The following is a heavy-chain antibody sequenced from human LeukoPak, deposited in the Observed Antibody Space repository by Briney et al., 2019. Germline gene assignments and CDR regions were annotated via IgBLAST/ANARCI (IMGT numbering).Heavy chain of an antibody. CDR1: GFTFSSYY. CDR3: ARVAYTSGWSTFDY. J-gene: IGHJ4*02. CDR2: ISSNGVST. D-gene: IGHD6-19*01. V-gene: IGHV3-64*02. Sequence: PGGSLRLSCAASGFTFSSYYLSWVRQAPGKGLEYVSAISSNGVSTYYADSVKGRFTISRDNSKNTLYLQMGSLRAEDMAVYYCARVAYTSGWSTFDYWGQGTLVTVSS.